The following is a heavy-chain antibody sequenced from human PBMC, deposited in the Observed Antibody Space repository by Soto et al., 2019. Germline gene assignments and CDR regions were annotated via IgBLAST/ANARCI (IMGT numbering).Heavy chain of an antibody. CDR2: IVSTGSAI. J-gene: IGHJ6*02. D-gene: IGHD3-10*01. V-gene: IGHV3-48*03. CDR1: GFTLSSYE. Sequence: PGGSLRLSCAASGFTLSSYEMNWVRQAPGEGLEWVSYIVSTGSAIYYADSVKGRFTISRDNAKNSLYLQMNSLRAEDTAVYYCARDVGYHGSGRYRGMDVWGQGTTVTVSS. CDR3: ARDVGYHGSGRYRGMDV.